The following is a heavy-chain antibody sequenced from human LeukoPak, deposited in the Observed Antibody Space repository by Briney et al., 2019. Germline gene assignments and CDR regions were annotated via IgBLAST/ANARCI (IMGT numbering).Heavy chain of an antibody. J-gene: IGHJ5*02. Sequence: PGGSLRLSCAASGFTFSSYGMSWVCQAPGKGLEWVSAISGSGDSAYYADSVKGRFTISRDNSKNTLYLQVNSLRAEDTAVYYYAKGGPGFNWFDPWGQGTLVTVSS. CDR2: ISGSGDSA. CDR3: AKGGPGFNWFDP. CDR1: GFTFSSYG. V-gene: IGHV3-23*01.